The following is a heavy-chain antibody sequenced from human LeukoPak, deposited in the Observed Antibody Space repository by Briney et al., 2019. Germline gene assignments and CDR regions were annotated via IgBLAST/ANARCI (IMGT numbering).Heavy chain of an antibody. J-gene: IGHJ4*02. V-gene: IGHV1-18*01. Sequence: ASVKVSCKASGYTFANYGINWVRQAPGQGLEWMGWISAYNGNTNYAQKFQGRVTMTTDTSTSTAYMDLRSLRSDDAAVYYCARVRYYYDSSGYQVDRDLLDYWGQGTLVTVSS. CDR1: GYTFANYG. CDR3: ARVRYYYDSSGYQVDRDLLDY. D-gene: IGHD3-22*01. CDR2: ISAYNGNT.